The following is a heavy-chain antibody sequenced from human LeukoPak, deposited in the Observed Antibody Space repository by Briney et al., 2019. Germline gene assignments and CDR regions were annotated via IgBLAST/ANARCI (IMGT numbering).Heavy chain of an antibody. D-gene: IGHD1-1*01. V-gene: IGHV3-66*01. J-gene: IGHJ5*02. Sequence: PGGSLRLSCAASGFTVSRNYMSWVRQAPGKGLEWVSVIYSGGSTYYADSVKGRFTISRDNAKNSLYLQMISLRAEDTAVYYCARELNGAFDPWGQGTLVTVSS. CDR3: ARELNGAFDP. CDR1: GFTVSRNY. CDR2: IYSGGST.